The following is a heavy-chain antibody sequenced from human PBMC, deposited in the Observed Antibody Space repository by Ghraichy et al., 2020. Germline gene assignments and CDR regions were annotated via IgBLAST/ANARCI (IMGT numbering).Heavy chain of an antibody. Sequence: GGSLRLSCAASGFTFSSYAMSWVRQAPGKGLEWVSAISGSGGSTYYADSVKGRFTISRDNSKNTLYLQMNSLRAEDTAVYYCAKCRLGYCSSTSCSTRYYYYYMDVWGKGTMVTVSS. CDR2: ISGSGGST. CDR1: GFTFSSYA. D-gene: IGHD2-2*01. J-gene: IGHJ6*03. CDR3: AKCRLGYCSSTSCSTRYYYYYMDV. V-gene: IGHV3-23*01.